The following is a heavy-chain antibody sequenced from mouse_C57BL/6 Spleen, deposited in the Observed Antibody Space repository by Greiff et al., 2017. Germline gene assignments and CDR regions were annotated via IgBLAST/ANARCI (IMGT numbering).Heavy chain of an antibody. Sequence: VQLQQSGAELMKPGASVKLSCKASGYTFTGYWIEWVKQRPGHGLEWIGEILPGSGSTTYNEKFKGKATFTADTSSNTAYMQLSSLTTEDSAISDGARRLGQEYMDYWGQGTAVTVSS. CDR3: ARRLGQEYMDY. D-gene: IGHD3-3*01. CDR1: GYTFTGYW. V-gene: IGHV1-9*01. CDR2: ILPGSGST. J-gene: IGHJ4*01.